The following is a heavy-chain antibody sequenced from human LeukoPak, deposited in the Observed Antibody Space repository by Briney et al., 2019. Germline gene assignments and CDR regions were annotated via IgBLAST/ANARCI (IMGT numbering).Heavy chain of an antibody. J-gene: IGHJ4*02. V-gene: IGHV4-59*08. CDR1: GGSLSSYY. D-gene: IGHD1-26*01. CDR3: ARHDGIVGTNVDY. Sequence: KPSETLSLTCTVSGGSLSSYYWSWIRQPPGKGLAWIGYIYYSGSTNYNPSLKSRVTISVDTSKNQFSLKLSSVTAADTAVYYCARHDGIVGTNVDYWGQGTLVTVSS. CDR2: IYYSGST.